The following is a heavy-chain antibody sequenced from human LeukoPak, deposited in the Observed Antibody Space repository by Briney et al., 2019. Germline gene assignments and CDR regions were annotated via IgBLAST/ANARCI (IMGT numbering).Heavy chain of an antibody. CDR3: ARESTMVRGKTKYYFDY. J-gene: IGHJ4*02. CDR2: ISYDGSNK. V-gene: IGHV3-30*14. D-gene: IGHD3-10*01. Sequence: GGSLRLSCAASGFTFSSYAMHWVRQAPGKGLEWVALISYDGSNKYYADSVKARFIISRDNSRNTLYLQMNSLRAEDTAVYYCARESTMVRGKTKYYFDYWGQGTLVTVSS. CDR1: GFTFSSYA.